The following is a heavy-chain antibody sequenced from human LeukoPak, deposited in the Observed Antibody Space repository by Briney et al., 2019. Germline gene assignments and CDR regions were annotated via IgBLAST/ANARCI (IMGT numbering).Heavy chain of an antibody. V-gene: IGHV4-59*01. CDR3: ASGQLWLDY. CDR2: IYYSGST. Sequence: SETLSLTCTVSGGSISGYYWSWIRQPAGKGLEWIGYIYYSGSTNYNPSLKSRVTISVDTSKNQFSLKLSSVTAADTAVYYCASGQLWLDYWGQGTLVTVSS. D-gene: IGHD5-18*01. J-gene: IGHJ4*02. CDR1: GGSISGYY.